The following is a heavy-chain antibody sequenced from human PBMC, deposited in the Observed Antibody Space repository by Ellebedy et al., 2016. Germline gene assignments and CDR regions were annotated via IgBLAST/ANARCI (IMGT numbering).Heavy chain of an antibody. CDR3: ARSEGYSSLYYFDY. D-gene: IGHD6-13*01. CDR2: INHSGST. CDR1: GGSFSGYY. Sequence: SQTLSLTXAVYGGSFSGYYWSWIRQPPGKGLEWIGEINHSGSTNYNPSLKSRVTISVDTSKNQFSLKLSSVTAADTAVYYCARSEGYSSLYYFDYWGQGTLVTVSS. V-gene: IGHV4-34*01. J-gene: IGHJ4*02.